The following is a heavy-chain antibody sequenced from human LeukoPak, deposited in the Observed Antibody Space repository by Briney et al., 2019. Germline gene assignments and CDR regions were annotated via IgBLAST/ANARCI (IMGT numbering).Heavy chain of an antibody. J-gene: IGHJ3*02. CDR1: GFTFSSYG. D-gene: IGHD3-16*01. CDR2: ISGIVVST. V-gene: IGHV3-23*01. Sequence: GGSLRLSCAASGFTFSSYGMNWVRRAPGKGLEWVSGISGIVVSTYYADSVKGRFTISRDDSKNTLDLQMDSLRVEDTAIYYCAKKAMYGGSYVDALDIWGQGTMVTVSS. CDR3: AKKAMYGGSYVDALDI.